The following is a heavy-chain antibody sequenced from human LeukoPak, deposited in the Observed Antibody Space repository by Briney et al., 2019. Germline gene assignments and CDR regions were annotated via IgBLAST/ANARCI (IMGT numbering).Heavy chain of an antibody. CDR2: IYTSGST. Sequence: SETLSLTCTVSGGSISSYYWSWIRQPAGKGLEWIGRIYTSGSTNYNPSLKSRVTMSVDTSKNQFSLKLSSVTAADTAVYYCARGDQDEWLVRHDYWGQGTLVTVSS. D-gene: IGHD3-3*01. J-gene: IGHJ4*02. CDR1: GGSISSYY. V-gene: IGHV4-4*07. CDR3: ARGDQDEWLVRHDY.